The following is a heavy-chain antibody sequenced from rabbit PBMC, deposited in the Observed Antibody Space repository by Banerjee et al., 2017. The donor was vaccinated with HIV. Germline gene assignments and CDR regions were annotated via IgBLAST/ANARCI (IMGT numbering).Heavy chain of an antibody. CDR2: IYAGSSDSS. CDR1: GFTINSNY. V-gene: IGHV1S40*01. CDR3: AREYASSSGYYL. J-gene: IGHJ4*01. Sequence: QSLEESGGDLVKPGASLTLTCTASGFTINSNYMCWVRQAPGKGLEWIACIYAGSSDSSYYASWAKGRFTISKTSSTTVTLQMTSLTAADTATYFCAREYASSSGYYLWGPGTLVTVS. D-gene: IGHD1-1*01.